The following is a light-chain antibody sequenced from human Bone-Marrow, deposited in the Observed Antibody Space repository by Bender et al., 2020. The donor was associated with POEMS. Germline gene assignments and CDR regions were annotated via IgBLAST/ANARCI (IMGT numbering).Light chain of an antibody. CDR1: SSDIGSYDL. J-gene: IGLJ1*01. CDR3: CSYAGSHIYYV. Sequence: QSALTQPASVSGSPGQSITISCSGSSSDIGSYDLVSWYQQHSNRAPKLIIYESSKRPSGISDRFSGSRSGNTASLTISDLQTDDEADYYCCSYAGSHIYYVFGSGTRVTVL. CDR2: ESS. V-gene: IGLV2-23*01.